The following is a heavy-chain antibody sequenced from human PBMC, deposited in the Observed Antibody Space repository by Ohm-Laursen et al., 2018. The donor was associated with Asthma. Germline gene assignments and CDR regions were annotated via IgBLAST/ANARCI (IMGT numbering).Heavy chain of an antibody. Sequence: SSVKVSCKASGYTFTGYYMHWVRQAPGQGLEWMGGIIPIFGTANYAQKFQGRVTITADESTSTVYMELTSLRSDDTAIYYCARDNWAAVAASWGQGTLVSVSS. V-gene: IGHV1-69*01. J-gene: IGHJ4*02. D-gene: IGHD6-19*01. CDR2: IIPIFGTA. CDR3: ARDNWAAVAAS. CDR1: GYTFTGYY.